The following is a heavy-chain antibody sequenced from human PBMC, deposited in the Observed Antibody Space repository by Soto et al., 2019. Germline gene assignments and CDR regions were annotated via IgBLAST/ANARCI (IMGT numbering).Heavy chain of an antibody. Sequence: QLQLQASGPGLVKPSETLSLTCNVSGASVSHGYWSWIRQPPGKGLEWIGFMYFGGSFNYNPSLTSRATISVETSKNQFSMKLTSVTASDTAVYYCARSYYDSTGCAVDSWGQGTMVTVSS. D-gene: IGHD3-22*01. J-gene: IGHJ5*01. CDR1: GASVSHGY. V-gene: IGHV4-59*02. CDR2: MYFGGSF. CDR3: ARSYYDSTGCAVDS.